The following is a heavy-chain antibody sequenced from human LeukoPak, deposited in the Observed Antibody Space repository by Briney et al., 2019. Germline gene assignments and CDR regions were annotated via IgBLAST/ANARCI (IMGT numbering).Heavy chain of an antibody. CDR2: MNPNSGNT. V-gene: IGHV1-8*01. CDR1: GYTFTSYD. J-gene: IGHJ6*03. D-gene: IGHD1-26*01. Sequence: ASVKVSCKASGYTFTSYDINWVRQATGQGLEWMGWMNPNSGNTGYAQKFQGRVTMTRNTSISTAYMELRSLRSDDTAVYYCARDRYSGSYYYYMDVWGKGTTVTVSS. CDR3: ARDRYSGSYYYYMDV.